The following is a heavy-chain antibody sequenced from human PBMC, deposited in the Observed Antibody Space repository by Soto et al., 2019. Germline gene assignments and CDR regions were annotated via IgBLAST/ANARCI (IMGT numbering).Heavy chain of an antibody. Sequence: SVKVSCKASGGTFSSYAISWVRQAPGQGLEWMGGIIPIFGTANYAQKFQGRVTITADESTSTAYMELSSLRSEDTAVYYCARGRYCSSTSCYGYYFDYWGQGTLVTVSS. D-gene: IGHD2-2*01. CDR1: GGTFSSYA. J-gene: IGHJ4*02. CDR2: IIPIFGTA. CDR3: ARGRYCSSTSCYGYYFDY. V-gene: IGHV1-69*13.